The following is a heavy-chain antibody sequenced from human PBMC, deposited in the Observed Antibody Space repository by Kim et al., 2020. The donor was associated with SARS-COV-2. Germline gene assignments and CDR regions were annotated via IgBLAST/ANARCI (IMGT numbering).Heavy chain of an antibody. J-gene: IGHJ4*02. V-gene: IGHV1-18*01. CDR2: ISAYNGNT. CDR3: ARAVRFGELTYPFDY. D-gene: IGHD3-10*01. Sequence: ASVKVSCKASGYTFTSYGISWVRQAPGQGLEWMGWISAYNGNTNYAQKLQGKVTMTTDTSTSTAYMELRSLRSDETAVYYCARAVRFGELTYPFDYWGQGTLVTVSS. CDR1: GYTFTSYG.